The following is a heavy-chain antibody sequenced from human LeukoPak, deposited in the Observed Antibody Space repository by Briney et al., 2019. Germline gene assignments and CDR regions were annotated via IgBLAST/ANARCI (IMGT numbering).Heavy chain of an antibody. CDR1: GGSISSYY. D-gene: IGHD6-13*01. V-gene: IGHV4-59*01. CDR3: ARGLYSSSWPFDY. J-gene: IGHJ4*02. Sequence: KPSETLSLTCTVSGGSISSYYWSWIRQPPGKGLEWIGYIYYSGSTNYNPSLKSRVTISVDTSKNQFSLKLSSVTAADTAVYYCARGLYSSSWPFDYWGQGTLVTVSS. CDR2: IYYSGST.